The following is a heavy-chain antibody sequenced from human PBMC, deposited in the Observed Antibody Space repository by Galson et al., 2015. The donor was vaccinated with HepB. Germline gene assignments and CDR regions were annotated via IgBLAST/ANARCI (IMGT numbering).Heavy chain of an antibody. V-gene: IGHV1-69*13. Sequence: SVKVSCKASGGTYRSYVISWVRQAPGQGLEWMGGISPIFDAPNYARRFQGRVTITADESTSTVYMELSSLRSEDTASYFCAMTSRSPAYEYYYVFDVWGQGTTVTVSS. CDR2: ISPIFDAP. CDR3: AMTSRSPAYEYYYVFDV. CDR1: GGTYRSYV. D-gene: IGHD3-16*01. J-gene: IGHJ6*02.